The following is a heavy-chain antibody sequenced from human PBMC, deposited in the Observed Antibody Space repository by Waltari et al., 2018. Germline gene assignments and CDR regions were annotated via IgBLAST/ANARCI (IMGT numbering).Heavy chain of an antibody. CDR2: SNSDWSST. Sequence: EVQLVESGGGLVQPGGSLRLSCAASGFTYSMYWMHWVRQAPGKGLVWVSRSNSDWSSTSYADSVKGRFTISKDNAKNTVYLQMNSLRAEDTAIYYCARGDRRTTVTTGWWYFDLWGRGTLVTVSS. V-gene: IGHV3-74*01. J-gene: IGHJ2*01. CDR3: ARGDRRTTVTTGWWYFDL. CDR1: GFTYSMYW. D-gene: IGHD4-17*01.